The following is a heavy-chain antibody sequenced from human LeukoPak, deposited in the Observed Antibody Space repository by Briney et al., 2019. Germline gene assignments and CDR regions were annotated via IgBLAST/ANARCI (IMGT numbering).Heavy chain of an antibody. CDR1: GYTFTGYY. Sequence: GASVKVSCKASGYTFTGYYMHWVRQAPGQGLEWMGWINPNSGGTNYAQKFQGRVTMTRDTSISTAYMELSRLRSDDTAVYYCARDPPRGELSSTDLILSDYWGQGTLVTVSS. J-gene: IGHJ4*02. CDR3: ARDPPRGELSSTDLILSDY. D-gene: IGHD3-16*02. CDR2: INPNSGGT. V-gene: IGHV1-2*02.